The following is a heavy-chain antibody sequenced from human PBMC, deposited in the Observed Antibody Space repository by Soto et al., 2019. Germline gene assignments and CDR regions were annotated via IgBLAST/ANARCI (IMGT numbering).Heavy chain of an antibody. V-gene: IGHV3-23*01. Sequence: PGGSLRLSFAASGFTFSSYAMTWVRQAPGKGLEWVSGISGSGSSTYYADSVKGRVTISRDNSENTLYRQMNSLRSDDTAVYYCAKDLRNHVWGNYRPFYFDYWGQGT. CDR2: ISGSGSST. CDR1: GFTFSSYA. D-gene: IGHD3-16*02. CDR3: AKDLRNHVWGNYRPFYFDY. J-gene: IGHJ4*02.